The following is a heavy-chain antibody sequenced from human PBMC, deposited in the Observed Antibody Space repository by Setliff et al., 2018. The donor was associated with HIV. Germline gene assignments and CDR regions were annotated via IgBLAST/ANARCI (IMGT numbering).Heavy chain of an antibody. Sequence: PGGSLRLSCEASGFTFSDYYMSWIRQAPGKGLEWVSYISSSGSRKYYADSVKGRFTISRDNAKKSVYLQMNSLRAEDTAVFYCARILNYDDSSGPLFDIWGQGTMVTVSS. V-gene: IGHV3-11*04. J-gene: IGHJ3*02. CDR1: GFTFSDYY. D-gene: IGHD3-22*01. CDR3: ARILNYDDSSGPLFDI. CDR2: ISSSGSRK.